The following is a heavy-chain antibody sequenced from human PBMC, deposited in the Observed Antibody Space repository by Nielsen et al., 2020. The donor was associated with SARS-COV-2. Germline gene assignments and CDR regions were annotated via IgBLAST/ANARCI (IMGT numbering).Heavy chain of an antibody. CDR3: ASSAPPSGFNWFDP. J-gene: IGHJ5*02. CDR2: ISGNSDSA. CDR1: GYTFTKYG. V-gene: IGHV1-18*04. D-gene: IGHD3-22*01. Sequence: ASVKVSCKASGYTFTKYGISWVRQAPGQGLEWMGWISGNSDSAKYVKKFLGRVIMTTDTSTSTAYLEVRSLRSDDTAVYYCASSAPPSGFNWFDPWCQGTLVTVSS.